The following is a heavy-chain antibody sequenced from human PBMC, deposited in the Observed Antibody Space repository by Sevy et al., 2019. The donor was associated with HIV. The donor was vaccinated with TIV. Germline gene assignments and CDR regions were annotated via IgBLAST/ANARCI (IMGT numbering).Heavy chain of an antibody. V-gene: IGHV4-34*01. CDR1: GGSFSGYY. D-gene: IGHD2-2*01. J-gene: IGHJ3*02. Sequence: SQTLSLTCAVYGGSFSGYYWSWIRQPPGKGLEWIGEINHSGGTNYNPSLKSRVTISVDTSKNQFSLKLSSVTAADTAVYYCARHCSGTSCSHAFDIWGQGTMVTVSS. CDR3: ARHCSGTSCSHAFDI. CDR2: INHSGGT.